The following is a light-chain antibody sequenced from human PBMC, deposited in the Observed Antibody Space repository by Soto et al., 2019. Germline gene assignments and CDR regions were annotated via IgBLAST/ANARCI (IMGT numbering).Light chain of an antibody. CDR1: QSVSSY. Sequence: EIVLTQSPATLSLSPGTRPSLSCRASQSVSSYLAWYQQKPGQPPRLLIYDASNRATGIPARFSGSGSGTDFTLTISSLEPEDFAVYYCQRRSNWSTTFGQGTKVDI. J-gene: IGKJ1*01. V-gene: IGKV3-11*01. CDR2: DAS. CDR3: QRRSNWSTT.